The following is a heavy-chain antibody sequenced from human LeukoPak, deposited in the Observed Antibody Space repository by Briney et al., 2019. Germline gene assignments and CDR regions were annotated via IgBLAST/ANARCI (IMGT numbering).Heavy chain of an antibody. Sequence: ASVKVSCKTSGYTFTSYGLSWVRQAPGQGLEWMGCIITYNGNTYYSQKLQGRVTMTTDTSTSTAYMELRSLRSDDTAVYYCAKTTVTSEEYFYYYMDGWGKGTTVTVSS. CDR2: IITYNGNT. J-gene: IGHJ6*03. CDR1: GYTFTSYG. CDR3: AKTTVTSEEYFYYYMDG. D-gene: IGHD4-17*01. V-gene: IGHV1-18*01.